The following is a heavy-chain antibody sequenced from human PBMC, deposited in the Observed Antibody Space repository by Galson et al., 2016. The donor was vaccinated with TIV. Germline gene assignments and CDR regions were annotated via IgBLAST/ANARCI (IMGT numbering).Heavy chain of an antibody. J-gene: IGHJ6*03. CDR3: AKGHGDWYFYYMDV. CDR1: GFIFKNYG. V-gene: IGHV3-23*01. Sequence: SLRLSCAGSGFIFKNYGMSWVRQAPGKGLEWVSGIGGSGTATYYADSVRGRFSISRDNANNTVYLQMSNLRAEDTATSYLAKGHGDWYFYYMDVWGKGTTVTVSS. CDR2: IGGSGTAT. D-gene: IGHD3/OR15-3a*01.